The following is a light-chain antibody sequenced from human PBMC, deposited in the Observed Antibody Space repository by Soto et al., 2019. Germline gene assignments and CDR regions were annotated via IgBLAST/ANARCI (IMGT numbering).Light chain of an antibody. CDR2: LGS. V-gene: IGKV2-28*01. J-gene: IGKJ4*01. Sequence: DIVLTQSPLSLPVTPGEPASISCRSSQSLLHRNGYNYLDWYLQKPGQSPQLFIYLGSKRASGVRDRCSGRGSGTDFTLKISRVEAEDVGIYYFMHALQTTLSFGGVTKVELK. CDR3: MHALQTTLS. CDR1: QSLLHRNGYNY.